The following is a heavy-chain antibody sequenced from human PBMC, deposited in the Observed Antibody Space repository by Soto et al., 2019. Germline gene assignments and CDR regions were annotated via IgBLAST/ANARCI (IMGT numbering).Heavy chain of an antibody. J-gene: IGHJ5*02. Sequence: EVQLEESGGSLVKPGGSLRLSCAASGFTFSSSAMQWIRQTPGQGLEWVSDIGDSGSYIHYADSVQGRFTISRDNAKNSLYLQMTSLTVEHTAVYYCAKGTRYCSGGSGPAESWGQGTQGTVSS. V-gene: IGHV3-21*06. CDR2: IGDSGSYI. D-gene: IGHD2-15*01. CDR3: AKGTRYCSGGSGPAES. CDR1: GFTFSSSA.